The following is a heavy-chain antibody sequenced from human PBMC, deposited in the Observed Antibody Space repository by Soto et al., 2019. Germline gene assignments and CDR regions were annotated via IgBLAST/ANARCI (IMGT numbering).Heavy chain of an antibody. J-gene: IGHJ5*02. CDR3: AIEGWDCSGGSCDSNWFDP. CDR2: IIPIFGTA. CDR1: GGTFSSYA. V-gene: IGHV1-69*12. D-gene: IGHD2-15*01. Sequence: QVQLVQSGAEVKKPGSSVKVSCKASGGTFSSYAISWVRQAPGQGLEWMGGIIPIFGTANYAQKFQGRVTITADESTSTAYMELSSLRSEDTAVYYCAIEGWDCSGGSCDSNWFDPWGQGTLVTVSS.